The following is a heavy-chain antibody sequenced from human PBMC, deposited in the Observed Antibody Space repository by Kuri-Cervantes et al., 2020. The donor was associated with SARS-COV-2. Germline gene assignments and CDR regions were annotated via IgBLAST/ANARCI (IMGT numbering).Heavy chain of an antibody. CDR2: ISSRGDST. Sequence: LSLTCAASGFTFSSYAMGWVRQAPGKGLEWVSSISSRGDSTYYADSVRGRFTISRGNSKNTLYLQMNSLRADDTAVYYCAKNRRTVAAPFDYWGQGTLVTVSS. J-gene: IGHJ4*02. D-gene: IGHD4-23*01. CDR3: AKNRRTVAAPFDY. V-gene: IGHV3-23*01. CDR1: GFTFSSYA.